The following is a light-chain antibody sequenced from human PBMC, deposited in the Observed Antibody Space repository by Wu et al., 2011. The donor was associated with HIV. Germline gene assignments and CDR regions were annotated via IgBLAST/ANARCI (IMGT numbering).Light chain of an antibody. CDR1: QSVSSS. CDR3: QLYGTSPQVT. J-gene: IGKJ4*01. V-gene: IGKV3-11*01. CDR2: GAS. Sequence: DIVLTQSPATLSLSPGERATLSCRASQSVSSSLAWYQQKPGQAPRPLIYGASNRATGISARFSGSGSGTDFTLTINNLEPEDFAVYYCQLYGTSPQVTFGGGTKVEIK.